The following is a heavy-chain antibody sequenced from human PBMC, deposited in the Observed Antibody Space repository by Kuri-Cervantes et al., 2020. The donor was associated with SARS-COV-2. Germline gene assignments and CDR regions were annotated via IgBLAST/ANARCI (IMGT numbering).Heavy chain of an antibody. CDR2: INHSGST. D-gene: IGHD6-6*01. CDR3: ARGPRWSIAASFDY. Sequence: ESLKISCAVYGGSFSGYYWSWIRKPPGKGLEWSGEINHSGSTNYHPSTKGRVTISVYTSKNQFSLKLSSVTAAATAVYDCARGPRWSIAASFDYWGQGTLVTVSS. CDR1: GGSFSGYY. J-gene: IGHJ4*02. V-gene: IGHV4-34*01.